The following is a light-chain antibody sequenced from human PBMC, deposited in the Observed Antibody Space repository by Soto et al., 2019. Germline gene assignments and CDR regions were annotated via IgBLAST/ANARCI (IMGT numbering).Light chain of an antibody. Sequence: DIVMTQSPLSLPVTPGEPASISCRSSQSLLHSNGYNYLDWYLQKPRQSPQLLIYLGSNRASGVPDRFSGSGSGTDLTLKISRVEAEDVGVYYCMQALQTPWTFGQGTKVEIK. CDR3: MQALQTPWT. J-gene: IGKJ1*01. V-gene: IGKV2-28*01. CDR1: QSLLHSNGYNY. CDR2: LGS.